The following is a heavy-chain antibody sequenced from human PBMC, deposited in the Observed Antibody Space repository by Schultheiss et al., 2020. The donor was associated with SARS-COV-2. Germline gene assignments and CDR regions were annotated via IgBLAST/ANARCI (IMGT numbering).Heavy chain of an antibody. J-gene: IGHJ6*03. D-gene: IGHD2-8*02. Sequence: GGSLRLSCKGSGYSFTSYWIGWVRQAPGQGLEWMGWINPNSGGTNYAQKFQGRVTMTRDTSISTAYMELSRLRSDDTAVYYCARGGGRVYRPSMDVWGKGTTVTVSS. CDR2: INPNSGGT. CDR3: ARGGGRVYRPSMDV. V-gene: IGHV1-2*02. CDR1: GYSFTSYW.